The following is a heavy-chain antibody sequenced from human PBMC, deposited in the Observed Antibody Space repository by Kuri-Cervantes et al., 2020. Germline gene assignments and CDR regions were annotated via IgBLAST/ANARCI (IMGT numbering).Heavy chain of an antibody. D-gene: IGHD4-17*01. CDR1: GFTFSSYA. CDR3: AKGPSTVTTSYVYYYYYYYMDV. V-gene: IGHV3-23*01. J-gene: IGHJ6*03. CDR2: ISGSGGST. Sequence: GESLKISCAASGFTFSSYAMSWVRQAPGKGLEWVSAISGSGGSTYYADSVKGRFTISRDNSKNTLYLQMNSLRAEDTAVYYCAKGPSTVTTSYVYYYYYYYMDVWGKGTTVTVS.